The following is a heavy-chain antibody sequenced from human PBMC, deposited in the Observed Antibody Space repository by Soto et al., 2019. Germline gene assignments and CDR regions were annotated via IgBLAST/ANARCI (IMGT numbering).Heavy chain of an antibody. V-gene: IGHV1-2*04. CDR2: INPNSGGT. CDR1: GYTFTGYY. CDR3: ARPGYCRGGSCYDAFEI. J-gene: IGHJ3*02. Sequence: ASVKVSCKASGYTFTGYYMHWVRQAPGQGLEWMGWINPNSGGTNYAQKFQGWVTMTRDTSISTAYMELSRPRSEDTAVYYCARPGYCRGGSCYDAFEIWAKGTRATVPS. D-gene: IGHD2-15*01.